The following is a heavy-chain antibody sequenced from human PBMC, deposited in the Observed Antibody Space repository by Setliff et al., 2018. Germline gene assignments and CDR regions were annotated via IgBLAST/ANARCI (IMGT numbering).Heavy chain of an antibody. Sequence: GASVKVSCKTSGYSFTSHYMHWVRQAPGQGLEWMGIINPGGLSSSSTQKFEGRVTMTSDTSTSTVYLDLSGLTSEDTAVYYCGRAGVAAADRKGLLDHWGQGTLVTVSS. J-gene: IGHJ4*02. V-gene: IGHV1-46*01. CDR3: GRAGVAAADRKGLLDH. CDR2: INPGGLSS. CDR1: GYSFTSHY. D-gene: IGHD6-13*01.